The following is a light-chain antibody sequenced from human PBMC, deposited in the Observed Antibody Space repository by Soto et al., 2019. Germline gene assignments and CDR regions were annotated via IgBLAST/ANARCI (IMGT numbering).Light chain of an antibody. CDR2: GAS. CDR3: QQYNNWPWT. Sequence: EIVMTHAPATLSVSPGERATLSCRASHSVSSNVAWYQQKPGQAPRLLIYGASTRATGIPARFSGSGSGTEFTLTISSLQSEDFAVYYCQQYNNWPWTCGQGTKVEIQ. V-gene: IGKV3-15*01. J-gene: IGKJ1*01. CDR1: HSVSSN.